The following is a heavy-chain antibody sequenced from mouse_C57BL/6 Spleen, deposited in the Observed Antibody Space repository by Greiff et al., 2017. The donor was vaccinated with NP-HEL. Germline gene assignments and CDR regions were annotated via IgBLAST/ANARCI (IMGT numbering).Heavy chain of an antibody. V-gene: IGHV1-22*01. Sequence: VHVKQSGPELVKPGASVKMSCKASGYTFTDYNMHWVKQSPGKSLEWIGYINPNNGGTSYNQKFKGKATLTVNKSSSTAYMELRSLTSEDSAVYYCARGNYDYDCDYWGQGTTVTVSS. J-gene: IGHJ2*01. CDR1: GYTFTDYN. CDR3: ARGNYDYDCDY. D-gene: IGHD2-4*01. CDR2: INPNNGGT.